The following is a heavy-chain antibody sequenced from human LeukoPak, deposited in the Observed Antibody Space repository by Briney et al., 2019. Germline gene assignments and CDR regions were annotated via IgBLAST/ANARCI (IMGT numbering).Heavy chain of an antibody. CDR2: ISGGGGSS. D-gene: IGHD3-22*01. CDR1: GFTFSSYA. V-gene: IGHV3-23*01. Sequence: GGSLRLSCAASGFTFSSYAMSWVRQAPGKGLEWVSTISGGGGSSYYADSVKGRFTISRDNSNNTLNVQMKSLRAEDTAVYYCAKGREGYFDSSGYILDYWGQGTLVTVSS. CDR3: AKGREGYFDSSGYILDY. J-gene: IGHJ4*02.